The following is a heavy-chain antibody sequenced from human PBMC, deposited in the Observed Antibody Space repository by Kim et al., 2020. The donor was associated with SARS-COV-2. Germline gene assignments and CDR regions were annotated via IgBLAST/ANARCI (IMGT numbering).Heavy chain of an antibody. D-gene: IGHD3-10*01. Sequence: TYDNPSLKSRVTISVDTSKNQFSLKLSSVTAADTAVYYCARLWFGELSYWGQGTLVTVSS. J-gene: IGHJ4*02. V-gene: IGHV4-39*07. CDR3: ARLWFGELSY. CDR2: T.